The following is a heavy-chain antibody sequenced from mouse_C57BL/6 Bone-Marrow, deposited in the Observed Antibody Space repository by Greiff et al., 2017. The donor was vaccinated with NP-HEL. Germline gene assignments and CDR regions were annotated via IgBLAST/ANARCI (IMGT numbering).Heavy chain of an antibody. D-gene: IGHD2-3*01. CDR2: IHPNSGST. J-gene: IGHJ3*01. Sequence: QVQLQQPGAELVKPGASVKLSCKASGYTFTSYWMHWVKQRPGQGLEWIGMIHPNSGSTNYNEKFKSKATLTVDKSSSTAYMQLSSLTSEDSAVYYCARSRGWLLLPQAWFAYWGQGTLVTVSA. V-gene: IGHV1-64*01. CDR1: GYTFTSYW. CDR3: ARSRGWLLLPQAWFAY.